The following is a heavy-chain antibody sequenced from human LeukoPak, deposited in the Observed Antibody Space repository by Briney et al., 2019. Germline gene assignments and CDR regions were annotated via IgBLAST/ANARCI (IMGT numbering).Heavy chain of an antibody. CDR1: GYSISSGYY. CDR3: ARGHVGGTTYNDGDAFDI. J-gene: IGHJ3*02. Sequence: SETLSLTCTVSGYSISSGYYWGWIRQPPGEGLGGIGSIYHSGSTYYNPSLKSRVTISVDTSKNQFSLKLSSVTAADTAVYYCARGHVGGTTYNDGDAFDIWGQGTMVTVSS. D-gene: IGHD1-7*01. CDR2: IYHSGST. V-gene: IGHV4-38-2*02.